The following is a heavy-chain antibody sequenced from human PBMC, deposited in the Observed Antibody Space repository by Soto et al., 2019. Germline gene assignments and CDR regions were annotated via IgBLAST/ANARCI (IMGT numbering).Heavy chain of an antibody. J-gene: IGHJ4*02. CDR3: AREAGGSSNHDY. D-gene: IGHD1-26*01. CDR2: MSYDENNE. V-gene: IGHV3-30-3*01. Sequence: GGSLRLSCAASGFDFSTYVMHWVRQAPGKGLEWVAVMSYDENNEFYSDSVKGRFTIFRDNSKDTLYLQMNSLRTEDTAVYYCAREAGGSSNHDYWGQGTPVTVSS. CDR1: GFDFSTYV.